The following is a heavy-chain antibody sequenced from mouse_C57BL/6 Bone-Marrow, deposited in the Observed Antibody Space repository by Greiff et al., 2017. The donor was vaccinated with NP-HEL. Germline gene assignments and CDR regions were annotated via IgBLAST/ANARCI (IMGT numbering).Heavy chain of an antibody. Sequence: EVNLVESGGGLVKPGGSLKLSCAASGFTFSDYGMHLVRQAPETGLELVAYISSGSSTISYADTVKGRFTISRDHAKNTLFLQMTSLRSEDTAMYYCASKEMDYWGQGTSVTVSS. V-gene: IGHV5-17*01. CDR1: GFTFSDYG. J-gene: IGHJ4*01. CDR2: ISSGSSTI. CDR3: ASKEMDY.